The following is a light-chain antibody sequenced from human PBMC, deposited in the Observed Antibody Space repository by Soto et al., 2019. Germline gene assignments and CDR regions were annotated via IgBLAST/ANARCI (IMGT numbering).Light chain of an antibody. CDR3: CSYAHTSRV. V-gene: IGLV2-11*01. J-gene: IGLJ3*02. Sequence: QSALTQPRSVSGSPGQSVTFSCTGTSGDIGAYNYVSWYQFHPGKAPKMIIYDVNKRPSGVPDRFSGYKSGNTASLTISWLQAEDEADYYCCSYAHTSRVFGGGTKVTVL. CDR1: SGDIGAYNY. CDR2: DVN.